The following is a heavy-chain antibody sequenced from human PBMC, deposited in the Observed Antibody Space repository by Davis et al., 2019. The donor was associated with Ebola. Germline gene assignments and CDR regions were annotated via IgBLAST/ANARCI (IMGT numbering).Heavy chain of an antibody. CDR1: AFTFSTYT. V-gene: IGHV3-21*01. D-gene: IGHD5-18*01. CDR2: ISSTGSYM. CDR3: ARVRVDSPMVNAFDI. Sequence: PGGSLRLSCAASAFTFSTYTMNWVRQAPGKGLEWVSSISSTGSYMYYADSMKGRFTVSRDNAKTSLYLQMDSLRAEDTAVYYCARVRVDSPMVNAFDIWGQGTMVTVSS. J-gene: IGHJ3*02.